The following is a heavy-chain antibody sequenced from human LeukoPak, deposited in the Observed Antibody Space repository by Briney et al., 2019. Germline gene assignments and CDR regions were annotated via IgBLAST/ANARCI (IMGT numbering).Heavy chain of an antibody. Sequence: ASVKVSCKASGYTFTSYGISWVRQAPGQGLEWMGWISAYNGNTNYAQKFQGRVTMTRDTSTSTVYMELSSLRSEDTAVYYCASVYSGYDYSDYWGQGTLVTVSS. D-gene: IGHD5-12*01. V-gene: IGHV1-18*01. CDR3: ASVYSGYDYSDY. J-gene: IGHJ4*02. CDR2: ISAYNGNT. CDR1: GYTFTSYG.